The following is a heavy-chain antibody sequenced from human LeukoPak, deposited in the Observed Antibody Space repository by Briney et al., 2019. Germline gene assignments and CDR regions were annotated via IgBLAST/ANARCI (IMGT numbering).Heavy chain of an antibody. CDR2: IIPIFGTA. CDR3: ARNSLPPSYGRLGSYYFDY. CDR1: GGTFSSYA. V-gene: IGHV1-69*13. Sequence: SVKVSCKASGGTFSSYAISWVRQAPGQGLEWMGGIIPIFGTANYAQKFQGRVTITADESTSTAYMELSSLRSEDTAVYYCARNSLPPSYGRLGSYYFDYWGQGTLVTVSS. J-gene: IGHJ4*02. D-gene: IGHD1-14*01.